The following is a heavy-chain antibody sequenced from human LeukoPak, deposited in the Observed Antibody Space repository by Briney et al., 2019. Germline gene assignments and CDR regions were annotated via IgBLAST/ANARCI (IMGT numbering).Heavy chain of an antibody. CDR2: IYYSGST. CDR1: GGSISSSNYY. J-gene: IGHJ4*02. V-gene: IGHV4-39*07. Sequence: SETLSLTCTVSGGSISSSNYYWGWIRQPPGKGLEWIGNIYYSGSTYYNPSLKSRVTISVDTSKNQFSLKLSSVTAADTAVYYCARDGYSGNDGLWGQGTLVTVSS. D-gene: IGHD5-12*01. CDR3: ARDGYSGNDGL.